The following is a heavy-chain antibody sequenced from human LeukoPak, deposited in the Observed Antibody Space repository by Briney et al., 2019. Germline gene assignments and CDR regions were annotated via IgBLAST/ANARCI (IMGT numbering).Heavy chain of an antibody. CDR3: ARFGVDYDMDV. CDR1: GGSISGHY. V-gene: IGHV4-59*11. Sequence: SETLSLTCTVSGGSISGHYWTWIRQPPGKGLEWIGQIHYSGRPDYNPSLKSRVTISVDTSKNRLSLKVTSVTGAETAVYYCARFGVDYDMDVWGQGTTVTVSS. D-gene: IGHD3-16*01. CDR2: IHYSGRP. J-gene: IGHJ6*02.